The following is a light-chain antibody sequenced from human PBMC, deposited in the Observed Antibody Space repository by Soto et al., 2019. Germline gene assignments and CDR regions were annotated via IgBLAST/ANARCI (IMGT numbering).Light chain of an antibody. Sequence: EIVLTQSPATLSLSPGERATLSCRASQSVSSYLAWYQQKSGQAPRLLIYDASNRATGISARFSGSGSGTDFTLTISSLEPEDFAVYYCQQRSNWPPTFGQGTRLEIK. V-gene: IGKV3-11*01. CDR3: QQRSNWPPT. J-gene: IGKJ5*01. CDR2: DAS. CDR1: QSVSSY.